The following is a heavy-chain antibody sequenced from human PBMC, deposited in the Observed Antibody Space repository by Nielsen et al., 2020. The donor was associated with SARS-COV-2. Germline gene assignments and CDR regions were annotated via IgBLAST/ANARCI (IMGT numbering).Heavy chain of an antibody. CDR1: GFTFSSYG. D-gene: IGHD1-26*01. Sequence: GESLKISCAASGFTFSSYGMHWVRQAPGKGLEWVAVISYDGSNKYYADSVKGRFTISRDNSKNTLYLQMNSLRAEDTAVYYCARDGVGATHYFDYWGQGTLVTVSS. J-gene: IGHJ4*02. CDR2: ISYDGSNK. CDR3: ARDGVGATHYFDY. V-gene: IGHV3-30*03.